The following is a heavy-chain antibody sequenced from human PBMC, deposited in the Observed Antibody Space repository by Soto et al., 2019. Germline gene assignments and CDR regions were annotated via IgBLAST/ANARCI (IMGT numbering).Heavy chain of an antibody. D-gene: IGHD6-13*01. CDR1: GFTFSSYW. J-gene: IGHJ6*02. V-gene: IGHV3-7*03. CDR2: IKQDGSEK. CDR3: ARDKKDGGYSSSSYYYGMDV. Sequence: EVQLVESGGGLVQPGGSLRLSCAASGFTFSSYWMSWVRQAPGKGLEWVANIKQDGSEKYYVDSVKGRFTISRDNAKNSLYLQMNSLRAEDTAVYYCARDKKDGGYSSSSYYYGMDVWGQGTTVTVSS.